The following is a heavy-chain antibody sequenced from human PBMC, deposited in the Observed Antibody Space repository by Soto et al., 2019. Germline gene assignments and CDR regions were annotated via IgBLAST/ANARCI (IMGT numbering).Heavy chain of an antibody. J-gene: IGHJ4*02. CDR3: ARHAWLEN. CDR1: GFSVSGDN. CDR2: IYSGGNT. D-gene: IGHD3-9*01. Sequence: EVQLVETGGGLIYPGGSLRLSCAASGFSVSGDNMNWVRQAPGKGLEWISAIYSGGNTNDAGSVKGRFTISRDTSKNTLYLQMNSLRVEDTAVYYCARHAWLENWGQGTLVTVSS. V-gene: IGHV3-53*02.